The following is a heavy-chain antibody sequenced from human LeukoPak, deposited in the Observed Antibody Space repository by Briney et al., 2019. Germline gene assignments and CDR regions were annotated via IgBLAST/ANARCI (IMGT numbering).Heavy chain of an antibody. Sequence: GESLKISCKGSGYSFTSYWIGWVRQMHGKGLEWMGIIYPGDSDPRYSPSFQGQVTISADKSISIAYLQWSSLKASDTAMYHCARYNHHCSSTSCYTLDYWGQGTLVTVSS. J-gene: IGHJ4*02. D-gene: IGHD2-2*02. CDR1: GYSFTSYW. V-gene: IGHV5-51*01. CDR3: ARYNHHCSSTSCYTLDY. CDR2: IYPGDSDP.